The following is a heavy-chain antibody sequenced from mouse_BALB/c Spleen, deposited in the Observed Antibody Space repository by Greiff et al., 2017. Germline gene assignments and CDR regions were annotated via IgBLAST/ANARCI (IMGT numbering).Heavy chain of an antibody. D-gene: IGHD1-1*01. CDR2: INPYNDGT. Sequence: VQLQQSGPELVKPGASVKMSCKASGYTFTSYVMHWVKQKPGQGLEWIGYINPYNDGTKYNEKFKGKATLTSDKSSSTAYMELSSLTSEDSAVYDCARGGDFYYGSSGCDYWGQETLVTVSA. J-gene: IGHJ3*01. V-gene: IGHV1-14*01. CDR3: ARGGDFYYGSSGCDY. CDR1: GYTFTSYV.